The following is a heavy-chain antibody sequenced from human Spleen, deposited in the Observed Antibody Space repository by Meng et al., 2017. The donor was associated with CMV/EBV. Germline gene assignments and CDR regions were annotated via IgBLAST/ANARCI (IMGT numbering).Heavy chain of an antibody. CDR3: ARDSARFKKIVVARNNWLDP. Sequence: GYFLHWVRQAPGQGLEWMGWIDPNSGDTNYAEKFQGRVTMTSDTSINTAYMKLSGLSSDDTAVYYCARDSARFKKIVVARNNWLDPWGQGSLVTVSS. V-gene: IGHV1-2*02. CDR2: IDPNSGDT. CDR1: GYF. D-gene: IGHD3-22*01. J-gene: IGHJ5*02.